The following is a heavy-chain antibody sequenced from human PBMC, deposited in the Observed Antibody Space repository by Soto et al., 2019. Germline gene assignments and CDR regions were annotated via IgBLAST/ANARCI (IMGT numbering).Heavy chain of an antibody. D-gene: IGHD2-2*02. CDR2: IKQDGSEK. Sequence: RRSPILSCADSPFTFRNYWMHWVRPSPGKGLEWVANIKQDGSEKYYVDSVKGRFTISRDNAKNSLYLQMNSLRAEDTAVYYCARSTRYLYYYYSGMDVWGQGTTVTGSS. CDR1: PFTFRNYW. CDR3: ARSTRYLYYYYSGMDV. J-gene: IGHJ6*02. V-gene: IGHV3-7*01.